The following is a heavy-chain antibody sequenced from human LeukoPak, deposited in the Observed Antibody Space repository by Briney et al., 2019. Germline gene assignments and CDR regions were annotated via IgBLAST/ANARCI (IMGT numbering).Heavy chain of an antibody. V-gene: IGHV4-59*01. CDR2: IYYSGST. D-gene: IGHD5-12*01. CDR1: GGSISSYY. CDR3: ARESGYSGYAPWAFDI. J-gene: IGHJ3*02. Sequence: SETLSLTCTVSGGSISSYYWSWIRQPPGKGLEGLGYIYYSGSTNYNPSLKSRVTISVDTSKNQFSLKLSSVTAADTAVYYCARESGYSGYAPWAFDIWGQGTMVTVSS.